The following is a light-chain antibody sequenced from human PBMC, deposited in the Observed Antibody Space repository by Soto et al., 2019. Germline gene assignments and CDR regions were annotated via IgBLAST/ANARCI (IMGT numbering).Light chain of an antibody. Sequence: QSVLTQPASVSGSPGQTIAISCTGTGSDVGGYNFVSWYRQHPGKAPQLIIYEVINRPSGVSNRFSGSKSGNTASLTISGLQAEDEADYYCQSYGTNLSVLFGGGTKLTVL. V-gene: IGLV2-14*01. CDR1: GSDVGGYNF. CDR3: QSYGTNLSVL. J-gene: IGLJ2*01. CDR2: EVI.